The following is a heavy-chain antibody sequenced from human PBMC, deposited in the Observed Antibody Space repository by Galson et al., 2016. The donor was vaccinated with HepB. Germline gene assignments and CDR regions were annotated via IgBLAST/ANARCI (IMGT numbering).Heavy chain of an antibody. CDR2: ITPIFDSA. CDR1: GGTSSNYA. CDR3: ARGQWLVRGYYFDY. V-gene: IGHV1-69*04. D-gene: IGHD6-19*01. J-gene: IGHJ4*02. Sequence: SVKVSCKASGGTSSNYAINWVRQAPGQGLGWMGRITPIFDSANYAQKFQDRVAITVDKSTSTAYMELRRLRSEDTAVYYCARGQWLVRGYYFDYWGLGTQVTVS.